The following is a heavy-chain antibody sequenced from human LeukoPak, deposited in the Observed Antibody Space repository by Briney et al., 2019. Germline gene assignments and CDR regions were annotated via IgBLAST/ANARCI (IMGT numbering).Heavy chain of an antibody. D-gene: IGHD2/OR15-2a*01. CDR3: AKSDSTSYNAFDI. Sequence: GGSLRLSCTASGFTFSISAMSWVRQAPGGGLELVSSISSSSTSTYYADSVKGRLTISRDNSKNTLYLQMNSLRAEDTAVYYCAKSDSTSYNAFDIWGQGTMVTVSP. J-gene: IGHJ3*02. CDR2: ISSSSTST. V-gene: IGHV3-23*01. CDR1: GFTFSISA.